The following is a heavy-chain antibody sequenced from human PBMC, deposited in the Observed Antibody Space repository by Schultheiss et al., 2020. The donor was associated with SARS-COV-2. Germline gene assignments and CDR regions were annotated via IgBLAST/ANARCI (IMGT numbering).Heavy chain of an antibody. D-gene: IGHD6-19*01. CDR2: PYYTGST. CDR1: GSSISTSSYY. CDR3: LAVAASWRNDY. J-gene: IGHJ4*02. Sequence: SQTLSLTCTVSGSSISTSSYYWGWIRQSPGKGLEWIGSPYYTGSTSYNPSVNGRGTLSMDTSGNYFSLKLRAVTAADTAVYFCLAVAASWRNDYWGQGTLVTVSS. V-gene: IGHV4-39*02.